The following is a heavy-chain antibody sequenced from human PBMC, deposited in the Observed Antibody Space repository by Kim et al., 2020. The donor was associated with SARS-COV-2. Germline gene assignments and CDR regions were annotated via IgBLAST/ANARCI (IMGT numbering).Heavy chain of an antibody. CDR2: ISAYNGNT. D-gene: IGHD5-18*01. V-gene: IGHV1-18*01. Sequence: ASVKVSCKSSGYTFTSYVISWVRQAPGQGLEWMGWISAYNGNTNYSQKLQGRVTMTTDTSTSTAYMELRSLRSDDTAVYYCARNTRDLDPYYFEYWGQGTLVTVSS. CDR1: GYTFTSYV. CDR3: ARNTRDLDPYYFEY. J-gene: IGHJ4*02.